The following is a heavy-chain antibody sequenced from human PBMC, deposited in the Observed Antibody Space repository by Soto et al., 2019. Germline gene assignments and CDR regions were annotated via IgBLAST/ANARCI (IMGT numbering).Heavy chain of an antibody. CDR2: IRSKAYGGTT. V-gene: IGHV3-49*03. Sequence: QPGGSLRLSCTASGFTFGDYAMSWFRQAPGKGLEWVGFIRSKAYGGTTEYAASVKGRFTISRDDSKSIAYLQMNSLKTEDTAVYYCTRITMIVVAPPYGMDVWGQGTTVTVSS. D-gene: IGHD3-22*01. CDR3: TRITMIVVAPPYGMDV. CDR1: GFTFGDYA. J-gene: IGHJ6*02.